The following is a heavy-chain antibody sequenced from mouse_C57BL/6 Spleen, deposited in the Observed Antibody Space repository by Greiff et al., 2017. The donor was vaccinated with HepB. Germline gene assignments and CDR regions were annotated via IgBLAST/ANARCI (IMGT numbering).Heavy chain of an antibody. CDR2: INPNNGGT. CDR3: ATIYDGYPNWYFDV. J-gene: IGHJ1*03. D-gene: IGHD2-3*01. CDR1: GYTFTDYY. Sequence: VQLQQSGPELVKPGASVKISCKASGYTFTDYYMNWVKQSHGKSLEWIGDINPNNGGTSYNQKFKGKATLTVDKSSSTAYMELRSLTSEDSAVYYCATIYDGYPNWYFDVWGTGTTVTVSS. V-gene: IGHV1-26*01.